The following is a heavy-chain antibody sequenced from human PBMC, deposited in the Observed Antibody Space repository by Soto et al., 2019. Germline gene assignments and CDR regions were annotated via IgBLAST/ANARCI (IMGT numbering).Heavy chain of an antibody. CDR2: INSDGSST. Sequence: GGSLRLSCAASGFTFSSYWMHWVRQAPGKGLVWVSRINSDGSSTSYADSVKGRFTISRDNAKNTLYLQMNSLRAEDTAVYYCASPHIQLGDSSQFDPWGQGTLVTVSS. D-gene: IGHD7-27*01. CDR3: ASPHIQLGDSSQFDP. V-gene: IGHV3-74*01. CDR1: GFTFSSYW. J-gene: IGHJ5*02.